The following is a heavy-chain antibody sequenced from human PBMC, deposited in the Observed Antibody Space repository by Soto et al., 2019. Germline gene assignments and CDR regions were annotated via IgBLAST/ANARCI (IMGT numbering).Heavy chain of an antibody. CDR2: IILIFGTA. D-gene: IGHD3-3*01. V-gene: IGHV1-69*01. J-gene: IGHJ5*02. CDR1: GGTFSSYA. Sequence: QVQLVQSGAEVKKPGSSVNVSCKASGGTFSSYAISWVRQAPGQGLEWMGGIILIFGTANYAQKFQGRVTITADESTSTAYMELSSLRSEDTAVYYCARGAFGVVIIEANWFDPWGQGTLVNVSS. CDR3: ARGAFGVVIIEANWFDP.